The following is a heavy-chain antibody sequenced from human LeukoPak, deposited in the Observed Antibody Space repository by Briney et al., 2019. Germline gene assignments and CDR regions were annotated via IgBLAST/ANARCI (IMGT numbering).Heavy chain of an antibody. D-gene: IGHD6-13*01. CDR1: GYTFTGYY. V-gene: IGHV1-2*04. J-gene: IGHJ5*02. CDR2: INPNSGGT. Sequence: ASVKVSCKASGYTFTGYYMHWVRQAPGQGLEWMGWINPNSGGTNYALKFQGWVTMTRDTSISTAYMELSRLRSDDTAVYYCARDISRHYSSHNNWFDPWGQGTLVTVSS. CDR3: ARDISRHYSSHNNWFDP.